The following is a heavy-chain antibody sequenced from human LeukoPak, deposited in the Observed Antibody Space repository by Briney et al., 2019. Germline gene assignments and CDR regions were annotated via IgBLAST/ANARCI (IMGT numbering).Heavy chain of an antibody. V-gene: IGHV3-48*03. Sequence: GGSLGLSCAASGFTFSSYEMNWVRQAPGKGLEWVSYISSSGSTIYYADSVKGRFTISRDNAKNSLYLQMNSLRAEDTAVYYCAELGITMIGGVWGKGTAVTISS. CDR2: ISSSGSTI. D-gene: IGHD3-10*02. CDR3: AELGITMIGGV. J-gene: IGHJ6*04. CDR1: GFTFSSYE.